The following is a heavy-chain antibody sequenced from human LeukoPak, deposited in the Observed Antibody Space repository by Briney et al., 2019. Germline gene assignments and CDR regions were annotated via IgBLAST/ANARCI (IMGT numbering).Heavy chain of an antibody. CDR3: AIGDGGTLDY. D-gene: IGHD2-15*01. CDR2: ISYDGSNK. Sequence: PGGSLRLSCAASGFTFSSYAMHWVRQAPGKGLEWVAVISYDGSNKYYADSVKGRFTISRDNSKNTLYLQMNSLRAEDTAVYYCAIGDGGTLDYWAREPWSPSPQ. J-gene: IGHJ4*02. V-gene: IGHV3-30*04. CDR1: GFTFSSYA.